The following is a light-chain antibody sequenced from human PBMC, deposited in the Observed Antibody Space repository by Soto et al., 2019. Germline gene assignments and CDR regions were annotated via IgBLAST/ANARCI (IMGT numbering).Light chain of an antibody. V-gene: IGLV2-14*01. CDR3: SSYTSSSTYV. Sequence: QSVLTQPASVSGSPGQSITISCTGTSSDVGGYNYVSWYQQHPGKAPKLMIYDVSNRPSGVSNRFSGSKFGNTASLTISGLQAEDEADYYCSSYTSSSTYVFGTGTKV. J-gene: IGLJ1*01. CDR2: DVS. CDR1: SSDVGGYNY.